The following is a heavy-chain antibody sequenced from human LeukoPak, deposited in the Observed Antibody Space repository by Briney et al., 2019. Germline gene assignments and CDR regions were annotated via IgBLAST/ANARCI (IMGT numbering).Heavy chain of an antibody. Sequence: SETLSLTCTVSGGSIISSSHYWGWIRQPPGKGLEWIGSIYYSGSTYYNPSLKSRVTISVDTSKNQFSLKLSSVTAADTAVYYCARVNSALNYDILTGYPDYWGQGTLVTVSS. D-gene: IGHD3-9*01. CDR3: ARVNSALNYDILTGYPDY. CDR1: GGSIISSSHY. CDR2: IYYSGST. J-gene: IGHJ4*02. V-gene: IGHV4-39*01.